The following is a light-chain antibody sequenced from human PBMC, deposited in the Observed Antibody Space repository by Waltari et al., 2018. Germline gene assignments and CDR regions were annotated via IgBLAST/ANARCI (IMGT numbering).Light chain of an antibody. Sequence: QSVLTQSPSASGTPGQRVTISCSGSSSNIGANYVYWYQQFPGTAPRLLIYRSYQRPSGVPDRFSGSNSGTSASRAIRGLRSEDEADYYCATWDDSLNAWVFGGGTRLTAL. CDR3: ATWDDSLNAWV. V-gene: IGLV1-47*01. CDR1: SSNIGANY. J-gene: IGLJ3*02. CDR2: RSY.